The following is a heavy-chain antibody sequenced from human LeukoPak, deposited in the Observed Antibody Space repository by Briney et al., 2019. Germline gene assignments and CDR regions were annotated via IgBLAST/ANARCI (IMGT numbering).Heavy chain of an antibody. CDR2: ISSTSAYI. Sequence: GGSLRLSCAASGFALRSYTVTWVRQAPGKGLEWVSSISSTSAYIYYAESVKGRFTISRDNAKNSLYLQMNSLRAEDTAVYYCAREEAGSDPWGQGTLVTVSS. J-gene: IGHJ5*02. D-gene: IGHD6-25*01. CDR3: AREEAGSDP. CDR1: GFALRSYT. V-gene: IGHV3-21*01.